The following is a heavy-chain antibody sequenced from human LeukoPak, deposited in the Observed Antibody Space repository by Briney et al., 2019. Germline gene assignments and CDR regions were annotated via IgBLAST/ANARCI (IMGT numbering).Heavy chain of an antibody. J-gene: IGHJ3*02. CDR3: ARGSENYYDSSGLSPDAFDI. CDR2: IVVGSGNT. D-gene: IGHD3-22*01. CDR1: GFTFTSSA. Sequence: SVKVSCKASGFTFTSSAMQWVRQARGQRLEWIGWIVVGSGNTNYAQKFQGRVTITADESTSTAYMELSSLRSEDTAVYYCARGSENYYDSSGLSPDAFDIWGQGTMVTVSS. V-gene: IGHV1-58*02.